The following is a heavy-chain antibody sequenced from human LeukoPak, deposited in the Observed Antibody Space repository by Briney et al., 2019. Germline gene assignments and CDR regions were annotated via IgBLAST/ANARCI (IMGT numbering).Heavy chain of an antibody. Sequence: SETLSLTCTVSGGSISSYYWSWIRQPPGKGLEWIGYVYYIGSTDYNPSLKSRVSLSVDTSKNQFSLNLSSVTAADTAVYYCARLWGGQWYFDVWGRGTLVTVSS. CDR1: GGSISSYY. J-gene: IGHJ2*01. CDR3: ARLWGGQWYFDV. V-gene: IGHV4-59*08. D-gene: IGHD3-10*01. CDR2: VYYIGST.